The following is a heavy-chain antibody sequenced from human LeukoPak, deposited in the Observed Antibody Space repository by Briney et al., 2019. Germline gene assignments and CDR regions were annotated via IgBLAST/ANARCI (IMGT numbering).Heavy chain of an antibody. CDR1: GFTFSSYA. CDR3: ARDPYSSTWSYGMDV. V-gene: IGHV3-30-3*01. J-gene: IGHJ6*02. D-gene: IGHD6-6*01. CDR2: ISYGGSNK. Sequence: GRSLRLSCAASGFTFSSYAMHWVRQAPGKGLEWVAVISYGGSNKYYADSVKGRFTISRDNAKNSLFLQMNTLRAEDTAAYYCARDPYSSTWSYGMDVWGQGTTVTVSS.